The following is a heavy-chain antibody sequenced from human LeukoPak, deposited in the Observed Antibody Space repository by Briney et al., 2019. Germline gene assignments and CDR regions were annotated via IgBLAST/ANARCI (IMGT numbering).Heavy chain of an antibody. J-gene: IGHJ4*02. D-gene: IGHD3-22*01. CDR1: GFTFSRYA. V-gene: IGHV3-23*01. CDR2: FGNSA. Sequence: GGSLRLPCAASGFTFSRYAMSWVRQAPGKGLEWVSTFGNSAHYADSVRGRFTISRDNSKNTLYLQMNSLRAEDTAVYYCAKDQAPITMIVVGEFDYWGQGTLVTVSS. CDR3: AKDQAPITMIVVGEFDY.